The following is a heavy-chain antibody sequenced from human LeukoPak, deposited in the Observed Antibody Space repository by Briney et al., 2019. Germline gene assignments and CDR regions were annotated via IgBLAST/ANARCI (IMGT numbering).Heavy chain of an antibody. CDR2: INPSGGST. Sequence: GASVKVSCKASGYTFTSYYMHWVRQAPGQGLKRMGIINPSGGSTSYAQKFQGRVTMTRDTSTSTVYMELSSLRSEDTAVYYCARETGGNAGFDYWGQGTLVTVSS. V-gene: IGHV1-46*01. D-gene: IGHD4-23*01. CDR3: ARETGGNAGFDY. CDR1: GYTFTSYY. J-gene: IGHJ4*02.